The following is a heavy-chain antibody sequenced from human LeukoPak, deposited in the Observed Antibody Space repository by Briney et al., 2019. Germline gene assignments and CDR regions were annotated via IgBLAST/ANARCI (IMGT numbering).Heavy chain of an antibody. J-gene: IGHJ4*02. V-gene: IGHV1-2*02. CDR2: INPNSGGT. CDR3: ARPDYDFWSGNYPYYFDY. CDR1: GYTFTGYY. Sequence: ASVKVSCKASGYTFTGYYMHWVRQAPGQGLERMGWINPNSGGTNYAQKFQGRVTMTRDTSISTAYMELSRLRSDDTAVYYCARPDYDFWSGNYPYYFDYWGQGTLVTVSS. D-gene: IGHD3-3*01.